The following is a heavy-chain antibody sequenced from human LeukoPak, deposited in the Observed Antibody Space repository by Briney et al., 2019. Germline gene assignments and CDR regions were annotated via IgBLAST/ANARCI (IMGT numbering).Heavy chain of an antibody. J-gene: IGHJ4*02. CDR1: GGSISSSSYC. D-gene: IGHD4-17*01. V-gene: IGHV4-39*01. CDR2: VYYSGST. CDR3: ARHRYTVTTEFDY. Sequence: SETLSLACTVSGGSISSSSYCWAWIRQPPGKGLEWIGSVYYSGSTYYNPSLKSRVTISLDTSKNQFSLKLSSVTAADTAVYYCARHRYTVTTEFDYWGQRTLVTVSS.